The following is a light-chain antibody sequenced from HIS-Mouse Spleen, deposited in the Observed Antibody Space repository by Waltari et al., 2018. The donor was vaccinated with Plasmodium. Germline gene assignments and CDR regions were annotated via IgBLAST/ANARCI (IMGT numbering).Light chain of an antibody. Sequence: QSALTQPASVSGSPGPSITISCPGTRSDARGYTYVSWYQQNPGKAPKLMIYEVSNRPSGFSNRFSGSKSGNTASLTISGLQAEDEADYYCSSYTSSSTVVFGGGTKLTVL. V-gene: IGLV2-14*01. CDR2: EVS. CDR1: RSDARGYTY. J-gene: IGLJ2*01. CDR3: SSYTSSSTVV.